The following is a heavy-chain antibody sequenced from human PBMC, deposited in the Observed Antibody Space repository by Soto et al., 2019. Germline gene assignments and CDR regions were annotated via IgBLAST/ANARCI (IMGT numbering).Heavy chain of an antibody. V-gene: IGHV3-7*02. CDR2: IKQDENGK. CDR1: GFTFSSRW. D-gene: IGHD6-13*01. J-gene: IGHJ4*02. CDR3: ATHDGPAAAGLVLDF. Sequence: EVLLVESGGGLVQPGGSLRLSCEASGFTFSSRWMTWVRQGPGKGLEWVANIKQDENGKDYVDSVKGRFTISRDNAKNSLYLQINSLRAEDTAVYYCATHDGPAAAGLVLDFWGQGTLVTVSS.